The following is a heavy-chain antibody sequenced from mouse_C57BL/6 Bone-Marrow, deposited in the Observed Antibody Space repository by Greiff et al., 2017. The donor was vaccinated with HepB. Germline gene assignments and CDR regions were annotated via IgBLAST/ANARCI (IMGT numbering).Heavy chain of an antibody. V-gene: IGHV1-19*01. J-gene: IGHJ2*01. Sequence: VQLKQSGPVLVKPGASVKMSCKASGYTFTDYYMNWVKQSHGKSLEWIGVINPYNGGTSYNQKFKGKATLTVDKSSSTAYMELNSLTSEDSAVYYCARCGCYYDYFDYWGQGTTLTVSS. CDR2: INPYNGGT. D-gene: IGHD1-1*01. CDR1: GYTFTDYY. CDR3: ARCGCYYDYFDY.